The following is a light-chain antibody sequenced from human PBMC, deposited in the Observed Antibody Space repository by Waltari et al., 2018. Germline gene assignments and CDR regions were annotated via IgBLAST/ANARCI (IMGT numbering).Light chain of an antibody. J-gene: IGKJ1*01. Sequence: DIVMTQSPDSLAVSLGERATINCKSSQSVLYSSNNKNYLVWYQQKPVQPPKLLIYWASTRESGVPDRFSGSGSGTDFTLTISRLQAEDVAVYYCQQYYSTPWRTFGQGTKVEIK. V-gene: IGKV4-1*01. CDR2: WAS. CDR3: QQYYSTPWRT. CDR1: QSVLYSSNNKNY.